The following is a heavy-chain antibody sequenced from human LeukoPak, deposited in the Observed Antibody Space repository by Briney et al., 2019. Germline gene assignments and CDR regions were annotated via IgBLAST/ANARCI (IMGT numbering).Heavy chain of an antibody. D-gene: IGHD6-6*01. CDR3: ARSANPGVHDFDP. CDR2: ISSSSKI. Sequence: GGSLRLSCAASGFTFSSYAMAWVRQAPGKGLEWLSYISSSSKINYADSVKGRFTISRDNAKNSLYLQMNTLRDEDTAVYYCARSANPGVHDFDPWGQGTLVTVSS. J-gene: IGHJ5*02. CDR1: GFTFSSYA. V-gene: IGHV3-48*02.